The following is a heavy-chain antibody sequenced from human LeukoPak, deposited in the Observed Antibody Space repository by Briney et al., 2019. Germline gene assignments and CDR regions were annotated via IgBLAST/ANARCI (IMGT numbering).Heavy chain of an antibody. J-gene: IGHJ5*02. CDR2: ISSSSSYI. Sequence: PGGSLRLSCAASGFTFSSYSMNWVRQAPGKGLEWVSSISSSSSYIYYADSVKGRFTISRDNAKNSLYLQMNSLRAEDTAVYYCAREESSSWEIKNWFDPWGQGTLVTVSS. V-gene: IGHV3-21*01. D-gene: IGHD6-13*01. CDR3: AREESSSWEIKNWFDP. CDR1: GFTFSSYS.